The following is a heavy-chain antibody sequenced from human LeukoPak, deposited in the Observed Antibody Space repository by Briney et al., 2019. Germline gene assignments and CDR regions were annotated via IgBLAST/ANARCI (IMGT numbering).Heavy chain of an antibody. CDR2: INHSGST. CDR3: ARELGHSSGWRLGSTSNFDY. J-gene: IGHJ4*02. CDR1: GGSFSGYY. Sequence: SETLSLTCAVYGGSFSGYYWSWIRQPPGKGLEWIGEINHSGSTNYNPSLKSRVTISVDTSKNQFSLKLSSVTAADTVVYYCARELGHSSGWRLGSTSNFDYWGQGTLVTVSS. D-gene: IGHD6-19*01. V-gene: IGHV4-34*01.